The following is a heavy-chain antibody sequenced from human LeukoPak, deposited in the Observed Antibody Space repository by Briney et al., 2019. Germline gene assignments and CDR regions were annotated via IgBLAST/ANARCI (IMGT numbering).Heavy chain of an antibody. CDR1: GFTFSLSA. Sequence: GSSLRLPCAASGFTFSLSAMHWVRQAPGKGLEWVAFIWYDGSNKYYADSVKGRFNISRDTSKNTLFLQMNSLRAEDTAVYYCARQEARNWFDPWGQGTLVTVSS. V-gene: IGHV3-33*01. J-gene: IGHJ5*02. CDR3: ARQEARNWFDP. CDR2: IWYDGSNK.